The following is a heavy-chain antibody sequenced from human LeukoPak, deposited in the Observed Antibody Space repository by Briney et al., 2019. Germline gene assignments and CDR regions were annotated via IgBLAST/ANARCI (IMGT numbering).Heavy chain of an antibody. Sequence: GRSLRLSCAASGFTFSSYAMHWVRQAPGKGLEWVALISYDGSNKYHADSVKGRFTVSRDNSKNTVYLEMNSLRPEDTALYYCARGFSYGSSLHYWGLGTLVTVSS. CDR3: ARGFSYGSSLHY. J-gene: IGHJ4*02. V-gene: IGHV3-30*04. CDR1: GFTFSSYA. D-gene: IGHD5-18*01. CDR2: ISYDGSNK.